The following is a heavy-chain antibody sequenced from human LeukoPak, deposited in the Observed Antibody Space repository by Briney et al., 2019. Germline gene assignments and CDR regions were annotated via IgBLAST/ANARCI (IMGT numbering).Heavy chain of an antibody. Sequence: GGSMRLSRAASGFTFSSYGMSWVRQAPGKGLEWVSAISGSGGSTYYADSVKGRFTISRDNSKNTLYLQMNSLRAEDTAVYYCAKSQDYYDSSGYNSWGQGTLVTVSS. CDR2: ISGSGGST. CDR1: GFTFSSYG. V-gene: IGHV3-23*01. D-gene: IGHD3-22*01. J-gene: IGHJ4*02. CDR3: AKSQDYYDSSGYNS.